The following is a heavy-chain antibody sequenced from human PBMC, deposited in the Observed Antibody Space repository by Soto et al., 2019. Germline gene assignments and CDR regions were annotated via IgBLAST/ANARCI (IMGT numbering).Heavy chain of an antibody. CDR2: INAGNGNT. Sequence: ASVTVSCTASGYTFTGYAMHWVRQAPGQRLEWMGWINAGNGNTKYSQKSYADSVKGRFTITRDNPKNTLFLQMNGLKPEDTAVHFCAREVPDFVLEPVPMAVWGQGTLVTVSS. CDR3: AREVPDFVLEPVPMAV. D-gene: IGHD3-10*01. CDR1: GYTFTGYA. J-gene: IGHJ4*02. V-gene: IGHV1-3*01.